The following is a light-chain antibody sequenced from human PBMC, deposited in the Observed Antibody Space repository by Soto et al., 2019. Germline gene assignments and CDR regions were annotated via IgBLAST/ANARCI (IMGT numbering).Light chain of an antibody. CDR3: QQYDDLPRT. J-gene: IGKJ1*01. Sequence: DIQMTQSPSSLSASVGDRVTITCQASQGIRSSLSWYQQKPGKAPKLLINDASNLETGVPSRFSGSGAGTDFTFTISSLQAEDIATYYCQQYDDLPRTFGQGNKVEIK. V-gene: IGKV1-33*01. CDR2: DAS. CDR1: QGIRSS.